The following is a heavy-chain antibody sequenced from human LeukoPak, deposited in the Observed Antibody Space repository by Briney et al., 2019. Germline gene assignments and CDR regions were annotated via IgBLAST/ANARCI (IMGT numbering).Heavy chain of an antibody. V-gene: IGHV1-69*05. CDR2: IIPIFGTA. CDR1: GGTFSSYA. Sequence: SVKVSCKASGGTFSSYAISWVRQAPGQGLEWMGGIIPIFGTANYAQKFQGRVTITTDESTSTAYMELSSLRSEDTAVYYCARALYQLLYRGGYYYYYMDVWGKGTTVTVSS. J-gene: IGHJ6*03. CDR3: ARALYQLLYRGGYYYYYMDV. D-gene: IGHD2-2*02.